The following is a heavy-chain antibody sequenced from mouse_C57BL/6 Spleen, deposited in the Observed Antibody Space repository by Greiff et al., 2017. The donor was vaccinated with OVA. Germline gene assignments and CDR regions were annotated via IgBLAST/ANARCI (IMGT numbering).Heavy chain of an antibody. J-gene: IGHJ4*01. D-gene: IGHD2-5*01. CDR2: IYPSDGYT. CDR1: GYTFTSYW. Sequence: VQLQQPGAELVMPGASVKLSCKASGYTFTSYWMHWVKQRPGQGLEWIGEIYPSDGYTNYNEKFKGKSTLTVDKSSSTAYMQLSSLTSEDSAVYYCARVEAYYSSREAMDYWGQGTSVTVSS. CDR3: ARVEAYYSSREAMDY. V-gene: IGHV1-69*01.